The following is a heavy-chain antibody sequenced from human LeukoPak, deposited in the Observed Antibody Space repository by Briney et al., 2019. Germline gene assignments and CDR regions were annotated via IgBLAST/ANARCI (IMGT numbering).Heavy chain of an antibody. D-gene: IGHD2-15*01. CDR2: INHSGST. V-gene: IGHV4-34*01. CDR3: ASVIGYCSGGACHATAGLAY. CDR1: GGSFSGYY. J-gene: IGHJ4*02. Sequence: SETLSLTCAVYGGSFSGYYWSWIRQPPGKGLEWIGEINHSGSTNYNPSLKSRVTISVDTSKNQFSLKLTSVTAADTAVYYCASVIGYCSGGACHATAGLAYWGQGTLVTVSS.